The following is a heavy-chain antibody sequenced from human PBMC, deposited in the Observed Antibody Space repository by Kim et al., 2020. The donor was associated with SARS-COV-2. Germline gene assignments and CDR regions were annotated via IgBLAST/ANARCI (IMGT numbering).Heavy chain of an antibody. V-gene: IGHV1-58*01. CDR1: GFTFTSSA. CDR2: IVVGSGNT. CDR3: AADLTVAAYYYYYGMDV. Sequence: SVKVSCKASGFTFTSSAVQWVRQARGQRLEWIGWIVVGSGNTNYAQKFQERVTITRDMSTSTAYMELSSLRSEDTAVYYCAADLTVAAYYYYYGMDVWGQGTTVTVSS. D-gene: IGHD6-19*01. J-gene: IGHJ6*02.